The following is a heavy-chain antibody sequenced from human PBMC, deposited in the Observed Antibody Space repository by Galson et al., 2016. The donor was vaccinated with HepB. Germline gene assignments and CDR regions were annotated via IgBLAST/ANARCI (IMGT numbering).Heavy chain of an antibody. CDR3: ARDTYGAFDP. CDR2: ISPRGTDT. V-gene: IGHV3-23*01. CDR1: GFNFNIYA. J-gene: IGHJ5*02. Sequence: SLRLSCAASGFNFNIYAMAWVRQAPGKGLQWVSAISPRGTDTYYADSVMGRFSISRDNSKTTVYLQMDSLRAEDTAVYYCARDTYGAFDPWGQGAWSPSPQ. D-gene: IGHD2-8*01.